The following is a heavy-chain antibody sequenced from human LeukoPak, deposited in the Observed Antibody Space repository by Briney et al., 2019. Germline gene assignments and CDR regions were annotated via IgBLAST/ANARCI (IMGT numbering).Heavy chain of an antibody. J-gene: IGHJ5*02. CDR1: GYSISSGYY. D-gene: IGHD6-6*01. CDR3: ARSLYEYSSSAVPLGFDP. Sequence: SETLSLTCTVSGYSISSGYYWGWIRQPPGKGLEWIGSIYHSGSTYYNPSLKSRVTISVDTSKNQFSLKLSSVTGADTAVYYCARSLYEYSSSAVPLGFDPWGQGTLVTVSS. CDR2: IYHSGST. V-gene: IGHV4-38-2*02.